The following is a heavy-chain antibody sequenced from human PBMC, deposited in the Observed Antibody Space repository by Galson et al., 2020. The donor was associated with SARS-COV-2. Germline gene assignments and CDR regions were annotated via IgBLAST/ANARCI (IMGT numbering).Heavy chain of an antibody. CDR2: IYYSGTT. Sequence: SETLSLTCNVSGGSISSNSYYWAWIRQSPGKGLEWIGTIYYSGTTYYNPSLKRRGTMSVDTSKNQFSLRLGSVTAADTAIYYCATISLQYDAFDIWGQGTMVTVSS. D-gene: IGHD2-21*02. V-gene: IGHV4-39*01. CDR3: ATISLQYDAFDI. CDR1: GGSISSNSYY. J-gene: IGHJ3*02.